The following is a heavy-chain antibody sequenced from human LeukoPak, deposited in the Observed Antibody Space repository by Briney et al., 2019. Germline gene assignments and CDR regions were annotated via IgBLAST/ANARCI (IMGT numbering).Heavy chain of an antibody. J-gene: IGHJ4*02. CDR1: GFTFSSYW. CDR3: ARRSYYNFFDY. D-gene: IGHD3-10*01. Sequence: GGSLRLSCAASGFTFSSYWMSWVRQAPGKGPEWVSNIKQDGSEKYYVDSVKGRFTISRDNAKNSLCLQMNSLRAEDTAVYYCARRSYYNFFDYWGPGALVTVSS. V-gene: IGHV3-7*03. CDR2: IKQDGSEK.